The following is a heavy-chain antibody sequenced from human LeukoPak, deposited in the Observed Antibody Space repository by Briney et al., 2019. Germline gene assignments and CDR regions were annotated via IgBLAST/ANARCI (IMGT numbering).Heavy chain of an antibody. Sequence: GESLEISFKASGYTFTSDWIGWVRQVPGKGLEWMGIIYPGESDTRYSPSFQGQVTISADKSISTAYLQWSSLKASDTAMYYCARHPTYDSSGYPVHWFDPWGQGTLVTVSS. CDR2: IYPGESDT. V-gene: IGHV5-51*01. D-gene: IGHD3-22*01. CDR1: GYTFTSDW. J-gene: IGHJ5*02. CDR3: ARHPTYDSSGYPVHWFDP.